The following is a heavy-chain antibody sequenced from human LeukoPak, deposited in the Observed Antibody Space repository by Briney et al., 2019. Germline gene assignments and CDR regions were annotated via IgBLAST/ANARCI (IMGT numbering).Heavy chain of an antibody. CDR2: IYYSGST. CDR3: VQQQLSGVDY. Sequence: SETLSLTCTVSGGSISSSSYYWGWIRQPPGKGLEWIGSIYYSGSTNYNPSLKSRVTISVDKSKNQFSLKLSSVTAADTAVYYCVQQQLSGVDYWGQGTLVTVSS. CDR1: GGSISSSSYY. J-gene: IGHJ4*02. D-gene: IGHD6-13*01. V-gene: IGHV4-39*07.